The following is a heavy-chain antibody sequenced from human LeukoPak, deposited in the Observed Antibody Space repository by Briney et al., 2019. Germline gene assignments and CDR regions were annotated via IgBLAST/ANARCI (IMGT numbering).Heavy chain of an antibody. D-gene: IGHD3-3*01. V-gene: IGHV3-7*01. CDR2: IQQDGSEK. Sequence: GGSLGLSCAASGFTFSNYWLTWVRQAPGKGLEWVANIQQDGSEKYYVDSVKGRVTISIDNAKNSLSLQMDSLRAEDTAVYYCARDGGSSDLWSGYDYWGQGTLVTVSS. CDR1: GFTFSNYW. J-gene: IGHJ4*02. CDR3: ARDGGSSDLWSGYDY.